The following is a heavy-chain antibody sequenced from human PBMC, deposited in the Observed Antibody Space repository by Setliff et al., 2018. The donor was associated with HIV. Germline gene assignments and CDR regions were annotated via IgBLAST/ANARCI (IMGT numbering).Heavy chain of an antibody. CDR2: IQYDGRRI. J-gene: IGHJ6*03. CDR3: AKDSSSGYYYYYLDV. CDR1: GFAFSTYG. V-gene: IGHV3-30*02. Sequence: GGSLRLSCAASGFAFSTYGMHWVRQAPGKGLEWVAFIQYDGRRIYYGESVNGRFTISRDNPKNTLYLQMNSLRPEDTAVYYCAKDSSSGYYYYYLDVWGKGTTVTVSS. D-gene: IGHD6-6*01.